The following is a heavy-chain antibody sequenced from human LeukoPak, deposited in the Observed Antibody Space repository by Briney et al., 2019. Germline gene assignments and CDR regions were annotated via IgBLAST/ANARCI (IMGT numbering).Heavy chain of an antibody. D-gene: IGHD3-22*01. Sequence: PSETLSLTCTVSGASISSYYWSWIRQPPGKGLEWIGYIYYSGSTNYNPSLKSRVTISVDTSKNQFSLKLSSVTAADTAVYYCAGGDDPEYYYDSSGHIYAFDIWGQGTMVTVSS. CDR1: GASISSYY. CDR2: IYYSGST. CDR3: AGGDDPEYYYDSSGHIYAFDI. V-gene: IGHV4-59*01. J-gene: IGHJ3*02.